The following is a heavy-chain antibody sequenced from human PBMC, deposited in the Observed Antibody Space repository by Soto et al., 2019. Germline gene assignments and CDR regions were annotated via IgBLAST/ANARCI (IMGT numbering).Heavy chain of an antibody. CDR3: AKDGVYCSSTSCYRYYYYYMDV. D-gene: IGHD2-2*01. Sequence: PGGSLRLSCAASGFSFGASWMAWVRQAPGKGLEWVADIKQDGSEKNYVDSVKGRFTISRDNSKNTLYLQMNSLRAEDTAVYYCAKDGVYCSSTSCYRYYYYYMDVWGKGTTVTV. CDR1: GFSFGASW. CDR2: IKQDGSEK. J-gene: IGHJ6*03. V-gene: IGHV3-7*03.